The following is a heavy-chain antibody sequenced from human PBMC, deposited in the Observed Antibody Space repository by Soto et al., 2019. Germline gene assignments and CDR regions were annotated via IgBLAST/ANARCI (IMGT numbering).Heavy chain of an antibody. CDR3: ATAWGYIAAAGTSRFGP. CDR1: GYTLTELS. CDR2: FDPEDGET. J-gene: IGHJ5*02. V-gene: IGHV1-24*01. Sequence: ASVKVSCKVSGYTLTELSMHWVRQAPGKGLEWMGGFDPEDGETIYAQKFQGRVTMTEDTSTDTAYMELSSLRSEDTAVYYCATAWGYIAAAGTSRFGPWGQGTLVTVSS. D-gene: IGHD6-13*01.